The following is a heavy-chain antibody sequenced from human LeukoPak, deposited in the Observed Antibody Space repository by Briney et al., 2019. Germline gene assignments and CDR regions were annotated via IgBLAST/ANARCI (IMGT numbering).Heavy chain of an antibody. CDR3: ARGSSGYAPIDF. Sequence: ASVKVSCKASGYTFTSYYMHWVRQAPGQGLEWMGIINPSGGSTNYAQKFQGRVTMTRDTSTSTVYMELSNLRSEDTAVYYCARGSSGYAPIDFWGQGTLVTVSS. CDR1: GYTFTSYY. D-gene: IGHD5-12*01. CDR2: INPSGGST. J-gene: IGHJ4*02. V-gene: IGHV1-46*03.